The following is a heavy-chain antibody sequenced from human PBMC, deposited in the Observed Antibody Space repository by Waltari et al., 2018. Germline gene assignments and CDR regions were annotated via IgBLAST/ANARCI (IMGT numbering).Heavy chain of an antibody. Sequence: EVQLVESGGGLVQPGGSLRLPCAASGFTFSSHWMSWVGPAPGKGLERVTNIKQNGSEKYYVDSVKGRFTISRDNAKNSLYLQMNSLRAEDTAVYYCAREKGVVTDLDYWGQGTLVTVSS. V-gene: IGHV3-7*01. CDR3: AREKGVVTDLDY. J-gene: IGHJ4*02. CDR1: GFTFSSHW. CDR2: IKQNGSEK. D-gene: IGHD2-15*01.